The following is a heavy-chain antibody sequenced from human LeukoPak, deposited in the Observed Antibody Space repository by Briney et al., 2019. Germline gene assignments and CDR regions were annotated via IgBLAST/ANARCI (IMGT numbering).Heavy chain of an antibody. CDR2: ISYDGSNK. CDR1: GFTFSSYG. J-gene: IGHJ5*02. D-gene: IGHD3-10*01. V-gene: IGHV3-30*18. CDR3: AKDGEKFGEFLFDWFDP. Sequence: GGSLRLSCAASGFTFSSYGMHWVRQAPGKGLEWVAVISYDGSNKYYADSVEGRFTISRDNSKNTLYLQMNSLRAEDTAVYYCAKDGEKFGEFLFDWFDPWGQGTLVTVSS.